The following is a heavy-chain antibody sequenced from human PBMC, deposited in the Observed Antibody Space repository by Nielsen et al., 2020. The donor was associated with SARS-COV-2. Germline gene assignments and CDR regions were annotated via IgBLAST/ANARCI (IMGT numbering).Heavy chain of an antibody. J-gene: IGHJ4*02. V-gene: IGHV3-30-3*01. D-gene: IGHD2-2*01. Sequence: GESLKISCAASGFTFSSYAMHWVRQAPGKGLEWVAVISYDGSNKYYADSVKGRFTISRDNSKNTLYLQMNSLRAEDTAVYYCAREGGGYCSSTSCHTFDYWGQGTLVTVSS. CDR3: AREGGGYCSSTSCHTFDY. CDR2: ISYDGSNK. CDR1: GFTFSSYA.